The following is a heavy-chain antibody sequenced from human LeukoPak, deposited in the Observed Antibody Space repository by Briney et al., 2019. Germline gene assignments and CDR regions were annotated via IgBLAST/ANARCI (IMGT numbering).Heavy chain of an antibody. CDR2: IRGKANNHAT. D-gene: IGHD3-3*01. CDR1: GFLFSDSA. CDR3: TSPGHDCDLWSGYFSY. V-gene: IGHV3-73*01. J-gene: IGHJ1*01. Sequence: PGGSLRLSCVASGFLFSDSAIHWVRQAAGKGLEWVGRIRGKANNHATAYAASVKDRFTISRDDSGNTAYLQMNSLEIEDTAVYFYTSPGHDCDLWSGYFSYWGQGTLLAVSS.